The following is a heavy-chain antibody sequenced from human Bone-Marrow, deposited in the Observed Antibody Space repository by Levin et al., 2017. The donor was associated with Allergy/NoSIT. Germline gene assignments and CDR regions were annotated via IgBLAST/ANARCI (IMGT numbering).Heavy chain of an antibody. Sequence: AGGSLRLSCAASGLTFGNYAMTWVRQTPGKGLEWVSTISGNGDTTFYADSVKGRFTISRDNSKNTVRLQMSRLSAEDTAVYYCAKGGHMSFFDYWGQGALVTVSS. CDR2: ISGNGDTT. D-gene: IGHD2-21*01. J-gene: IGHJ4*02. CDR3: AKGGHMSFFDY. V-gene: IGHV3-23*01. CDR1: GLTFGNYA.